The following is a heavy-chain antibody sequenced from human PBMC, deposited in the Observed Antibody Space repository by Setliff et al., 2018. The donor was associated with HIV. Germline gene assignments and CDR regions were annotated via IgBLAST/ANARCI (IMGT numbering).Heavy chain of an antibody. Sequence: SETLSLTCTVSGGSINSHYWSWIRQPPGKGLEYIGYIYFTGITNYNPSLQSRVTISIDTTKKQLFLRVRSVTAADTAVYYCARGTNGYAALDYWGQGTLVTVSS. J-gene: IGHJ4*02. CDR3: ARGTNGYAALDY. CDR1: GGSINSHY. CDR2: IYFTGIT. V-gene: IGHV4-59*11. D-gene: IGHD5-12*01.